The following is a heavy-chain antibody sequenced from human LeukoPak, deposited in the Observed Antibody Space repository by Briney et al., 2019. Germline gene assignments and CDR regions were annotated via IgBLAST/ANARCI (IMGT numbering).Heavy chain of an antibody. Sequence: PGGSLRLSCAASGFTFDDYAMHWVRQAPGKGLEWGSGISWNSGSIVYADSVKGRFTISRDNAKNSLYLQMNSLRAEDMALYYCAKDHDSRPLDAFDIWGQGTMVTVSS. D-gene: IGHD3-22*01. CDR2: ISWNSGSI. CDR3: AKDHDSRPLDAFDI. J-gene: IGHJ3*02. CDR1: GFTFDDYA. V-gene: IGHV3-9*03.